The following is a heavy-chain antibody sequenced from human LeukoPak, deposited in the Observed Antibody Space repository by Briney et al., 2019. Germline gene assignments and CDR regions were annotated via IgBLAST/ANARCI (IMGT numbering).Heavy chain of an antibody. J-gene: IGHJ4*02. CDR1: KFTFSHYG. CDR3: SKEFHSRGYGANFDY. Sequence: GGSLRLSCTASKFTFSHYGMQWVRQAPGKGLEWVAVISSDGGTKIYADSVKSRFTLSRDNSINTLDLQMSSLRAEDAAVYYCSKEFHSRGYGANFDYWGQGTLVTVSS. V-gene: IGHV3-30*18. CDR2: ISSDGGTK. D-gene: IGHD3-10*01.